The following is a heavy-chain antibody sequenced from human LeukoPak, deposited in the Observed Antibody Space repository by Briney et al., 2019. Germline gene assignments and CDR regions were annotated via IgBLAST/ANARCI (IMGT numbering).Heavy chain of an antibody. CDR1: GFTFSSYA. V-gene: IGHV3-23*01. D-gene: IGHD2-2*01. J-gene: IGHJ6*03. CDR2: ISGSGFGT. Sequence: GGSLRLSCAASGFTFSSYAMSWVRQAPGKGLEWVSAISGSGFGTYYADSVKGRFTISRDNSKNTLYLQMNSLRAEDTAVYYCVKGNQLLSHYYYYMDVWGNGTTVTVSS. CDR3: VKGNQLLSHYYYYMDV.